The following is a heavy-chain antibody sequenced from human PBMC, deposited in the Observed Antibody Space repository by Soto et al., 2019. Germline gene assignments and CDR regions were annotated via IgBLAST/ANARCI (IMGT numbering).Heavy chain of an antibody. Sequence: GGSLRLSCAASGFTFSNYAMSWVRQAPGKDLEWVSAVDGPGSITYYADSVKGRFTIFRDNSKDTVSLQMTSLRAEDTAIYYCVKDPRGLSHWGQGTLVTVSS. CDR2: VDGPGSIT. CDR1: GFTFSNYA. J-gene: IGHJ4*02. CDR3: VKDPRGLSH. V-gene: IGHV3-23*01.